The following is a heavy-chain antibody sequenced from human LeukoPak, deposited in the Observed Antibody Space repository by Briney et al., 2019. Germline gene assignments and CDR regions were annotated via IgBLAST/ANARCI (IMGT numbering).Heavy chain of an antibody. V-gene: IGHV3-21*01. CDR2: ISSSSSYI. D-gene: IGHD5-12*01. CDR1: GFTFSSYS. Sequence: GGSLRLSCAASGFTFSSYSMNWVRQAPGKGLEWVSSISSSSSYIYYADSVKGRFTISRDNAKNSLYLQMNSLRAEDTAVYYCARDGIVATQPDAFDIWSQGTMVTVSS. CDR3: ARDGIVATQPDAFDI. J-gene: IGHJ3*02.